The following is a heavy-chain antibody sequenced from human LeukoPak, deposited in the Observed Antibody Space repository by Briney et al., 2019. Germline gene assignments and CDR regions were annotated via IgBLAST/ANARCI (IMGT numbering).Heavy chain of an antibody. V-gene: IGHV4-59*01. J-gene: IGHJ5*02. CDR3: ASSGTTRNWFDP. Sequence: SETLSLTCSVSGASISSYYWSWIRQPPGKGLEWIGYIYYSGSTNYNPSLKSRVTISVDTSKNQFSLNLSSVTAADTAVYFCASSGTTRNWFDPWGQGTLVTVSS. D-gene: IGHD1-1*01. CDR2: IYYSGST. CDR1: GASISSYY.